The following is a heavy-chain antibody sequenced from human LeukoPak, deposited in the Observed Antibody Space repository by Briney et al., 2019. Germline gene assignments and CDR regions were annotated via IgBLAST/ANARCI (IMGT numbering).Heavy chain of an antibody. D-gene: IGHD5-18*01. CDR2: IRYDGSNK. CDR3: AKDSDSYGAPDFDY. Sequence: PGGSLRLSCAASGFTSSSYGMHSVRQAPGKGLEWVAFIRYDGSNKYYADSVKGRFTISRDNSKNTLYLQMNSLRAEDTAVYYCAKDSDSYGAPDFDYWGQGTLVTVSS. CDR1: GFTSSSYG. J-gene: IGHJ4*02. V-gene: IGHV3-30*02.